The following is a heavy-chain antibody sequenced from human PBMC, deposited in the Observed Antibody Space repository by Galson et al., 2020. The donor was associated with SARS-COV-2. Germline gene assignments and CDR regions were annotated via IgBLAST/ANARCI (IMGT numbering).Heavy chain of an antibody. J-gene: IGHJ4*02. CDR1: GFTFGNYA. CDR3: AKDLGYDTSGYSD. V-gene: IGHV3-23*01. Sequence: GGSLRLSCAASGFTFGNYAMAWVRQAPGKGLEWVSALSGGGGTTYYADSVKGRFTISRDNSNQIVHLQMNSLRAGDTAVYYCAKDLGYDTSGYSDRGQGTLVTVSS. CDR2: LSGGGGTT. D-gene: IGHD3-22*01.